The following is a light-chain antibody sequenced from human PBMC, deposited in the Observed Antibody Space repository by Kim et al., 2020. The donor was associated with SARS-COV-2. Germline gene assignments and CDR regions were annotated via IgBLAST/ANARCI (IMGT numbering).Light chain of an antibody. CDR2: QDS. V-gene: IGLV3-1*01. CDR3: QAWDSSTVV. Sequence: GSPGQTASITCSGDKLGEKYACWYQQKPGQSPVLVIYQDSKRPSGIPERFSGSNSGNTATLTISGTQAMDEADYYCQAWDSSTVVFGGGTQLTVL. CDR1: KLGEKY. J-gene: IGLJ2*01.